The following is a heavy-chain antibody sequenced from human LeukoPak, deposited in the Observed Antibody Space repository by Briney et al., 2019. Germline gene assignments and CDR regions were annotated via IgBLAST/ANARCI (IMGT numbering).Heavy chain of an antibody. CDR1: GFTFSTYG. V-gene: IGHV3-30*03. Sequence: GRSLRLSCAASGFTFSTYGMHWVRQAPGKGLEWVAVILYDGSNKYYADSVKGRFTISRDNSKNTLYLQLNSLRADDTAVYYCATDLTGPEDYWGQGTLVTVSS. CDR2: ILYDGSNK. J-gene: IGHJ4*02. CDR3: ATDLTGPEDY.